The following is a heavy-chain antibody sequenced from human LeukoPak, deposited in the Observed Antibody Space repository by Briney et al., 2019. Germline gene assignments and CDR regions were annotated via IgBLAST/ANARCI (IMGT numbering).Heavy chain of an antibody. V-gene: IGHV4-34*10. CDR2: VHLDGRT. J-gene: IGHJ4*02. D-gene: IGHD3-3*01. Sequence: PSETLSLTCAVSGGSFSGYYWTWIRQPPGKGLEWIGEVHLDGRTNYNPSLKSRLIMSVDLPENHISLKLTSVTAADTAVYYCAREGGFYRPLDYSGQGTLVTVSS. CDR3: AREGGFYRPLDY. CDR1: GGSFSGYY.